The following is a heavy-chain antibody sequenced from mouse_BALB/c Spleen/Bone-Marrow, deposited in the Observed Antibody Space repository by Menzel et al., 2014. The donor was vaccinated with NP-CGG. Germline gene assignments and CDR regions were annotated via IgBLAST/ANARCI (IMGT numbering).Heavy chain of an antibody. V-gene: IGHV1-82*01. CDR2: IYPGDGNT. CDR3: ARSENYYYGTFDY. CDR1: GYAFSSSW. Sequence: VMLVESGPELVKPGASVKISCKASGYAFSSSWMNWVKQRPGQGLEWIGRIYPGDGNTNYNGKFKDMATLTADKSSSTAYMQLSSLTSVDSAVYFCARSENYYYGTFDYWGQGTTLTVSS. D-gene: IGHD1-1*01. J-gene: IGHJ2*01.